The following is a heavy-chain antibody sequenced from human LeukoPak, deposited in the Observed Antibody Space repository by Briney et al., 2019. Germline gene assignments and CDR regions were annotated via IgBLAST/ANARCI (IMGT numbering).Heavy chain of an antibody. J-gene: IGHJ3*02. V-gene: IGHV1-18*01. CDR1: GYTFTSYG. Sequence: ASVKVSCKASGYTFTSYGISWVRQAPGQGLEWMGWISAYNGNTNYAQKLQGRVTMTTDTSTSTAYMELRSLRSDDTAVYYCARGASEHYYDSSGYWGSAFDIWGQGTMVTVSS. CDR2: ISAYNGNT. CDR3: ARGASEHYYDSSGYWGSAFDI. D-gene: IGHD3-22*01.